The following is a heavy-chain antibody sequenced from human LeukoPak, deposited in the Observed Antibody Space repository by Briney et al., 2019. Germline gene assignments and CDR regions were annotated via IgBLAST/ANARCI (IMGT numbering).Heavy chain of an antibody. J-gene: IGHJ6*02. CDR1: GGSVSSGSYY. V-gene: IGHV4-61*01. CDR2: IYYSGST. D-gene: IGHD3-3*01. CDR3: AREGYDFWSGYPTTAYGMDV. Sequence: PSETLSLTCTVSGGSVSSGSYYWSWIRQPPGKGLEWIGYIYYSGSTNYNPSLKSRVTISVDTSKNQFSLKLSSVTAADTAVYYCAREGYDFWSGYPTTAYGMDVWGQGTTVTVSS.